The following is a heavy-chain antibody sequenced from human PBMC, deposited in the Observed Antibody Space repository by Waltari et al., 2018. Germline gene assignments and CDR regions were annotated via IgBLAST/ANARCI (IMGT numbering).Heavy chain of an antibody. CDR1: GGSISSHY. V-gene: IGHV4-59*11. CDR3: AREAHDFWSGYRYYNWFDP. D-gene: IGHD3-3*01. CDR2: IYYSGST. Sequence: QVQLQESGPGLVKPSETLSLTCTVSGGSISSHYWSWIRQPPGKGLEWIGYIYYSGSTHYNPSLKSRGTISVDTSKNQFSLKLSSVTAADTAVYYCAREAHDFWSGYRYYNWFDPWGQGTLVTVSS. J-gene: IGHJ5*02.